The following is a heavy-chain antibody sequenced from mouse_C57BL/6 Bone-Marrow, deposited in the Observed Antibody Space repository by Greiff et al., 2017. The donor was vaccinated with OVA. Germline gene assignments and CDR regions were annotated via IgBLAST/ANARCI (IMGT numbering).Heavy chain of an antibody. V-gene: IGHV1-64*01. CDR2: IHPYGGST. CDR1: GYTFTSYW. CDR3: ARPHYYGRREGYFEV. J-gene: IGHJ1*03. Sequence: VQLQQPGAELVKPGASVKLSCKASGYTFTSYWMHWVKQRPRQGLEWIGMIHPYGGSTNYNEKFKSKATLTVDKSSSTAYMQLSSLTSEDSAVYYCARPHYYGRREGYFEVWGTGTTVTVAS. D-gene: IGHD1-2*01.